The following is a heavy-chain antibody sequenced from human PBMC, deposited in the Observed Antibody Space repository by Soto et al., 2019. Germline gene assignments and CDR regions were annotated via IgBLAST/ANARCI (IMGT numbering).Heavy chain of an antibody. D-gene: IGHD6-19*01. Sequence: ASVKVSCEASGYTFTGYYMHWVRQTPGQGLEWMGWINPDSGGTYYAQKFQDWGTMTRDTSISTAYLELSRLSSDDTAIYYCARGSQRSHRALPGINAFDIWGQGTLVTVSS. V-gene: IGHV1-2*04. CDR3: ARGSQRSHRALPGINAFDI. CDR1: GYTFTGYY. CDR2: INPDSGGT. J-gene: IGHJ3*02.